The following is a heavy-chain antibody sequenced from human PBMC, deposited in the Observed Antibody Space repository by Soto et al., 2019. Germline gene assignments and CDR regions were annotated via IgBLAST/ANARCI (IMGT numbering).Heavy chain of an antibody. V-gene: IGHV3-23*01. D-gene: IGHD2-15*01. CDR2: ISDSATTT. CDR3: ARGYVGSWSHFDS. CDR1: GFTFNNYA. J-gene: IGHJ4*02. Sequence: EDQLLESGGGSAQSGGSLRLSCVASGFTFNNYAMNWVRQAPGKGLEWVSSISDSATTTYYADSVKGRFTISRDNSKNTLHLQMNSLRAEDTAVYFCARGYVGSWSHFDSWGQGTLVTVSS.